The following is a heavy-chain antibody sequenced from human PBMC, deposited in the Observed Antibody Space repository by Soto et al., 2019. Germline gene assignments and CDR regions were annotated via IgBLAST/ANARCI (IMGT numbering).Heavy chain of an antibody. J-gene: IGHJ6*02. CDR2: IYTSGST. CDR3: ARDSLVRGLYYYGMDV. D-gene: IGHD3-10*01. Sequence: SETLSLTCTVSGGSISSYYWSWIRQPAGKGLEWIGRIYTSGSTNYNPSLKSRVTMSVDTYKNQFSLKLSSVTAADTAVYYCARDSLVRGLYYYGMDVWGQGTTVT. V-gene: IGHV4-4*07. CDR1: GGSISSYY.